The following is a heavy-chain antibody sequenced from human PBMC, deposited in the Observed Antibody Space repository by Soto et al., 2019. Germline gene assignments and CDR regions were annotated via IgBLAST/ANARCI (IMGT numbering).Heavy chain of an antibody. CDR2: FSLSGTT. J-gene: IGHJ4*02. Sequence: SETLSLSCTVSGASITGSSYWSWIRQPAGKGLEWIGRFSLSGTTSYNPSLRSGVTMPADVSKNQFSLRLTSVTAADTALYYCARGMTPPGAPAWYYFDSWGQGTLVTVS. V-gene: IGHV4-4*07. CDR1: GASITGSSY. D-gene: IGHD2-8*02. CDR3: ARGMTPPGAPAWYYFDS.